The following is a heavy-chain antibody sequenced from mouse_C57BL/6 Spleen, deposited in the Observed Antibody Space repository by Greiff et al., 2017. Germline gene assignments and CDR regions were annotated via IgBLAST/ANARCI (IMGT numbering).Heavy chain of an antibody. J-gene: IGHJ3*01. V-gene: IGHV3-6*01. Sequence: EVKLMESGPGLVKPSPSLSLTCSVTGYSITSGYYWNWIRQFPGNKLEWMGYISYDGSNNYNPSLKNRISITRDTSKNQFFLKLNSVTTEDTATYYCARRFAYWGQGTLVTVSA. CDR2: ISYDGSN. CDR1: GYSITSGYY. CDR3: ARRFAY.